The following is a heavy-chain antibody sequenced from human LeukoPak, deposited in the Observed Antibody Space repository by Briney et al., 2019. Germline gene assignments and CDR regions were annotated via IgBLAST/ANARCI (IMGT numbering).Heavy chain of an antibody. CDR3: ARRHNDDSGYDPTHFDY. V-gene: IGHV1-69*04. D-gene: IGHD5-12*01. Sequence: SVKVSCKASGGTFSSYAISWVRQAPGQGLEWMGRIIPILGIANYAQKFQGRVTITADKSTSTAYMELSSLRSEDTAVYYCARRHNDDSGYDPTHFDYWGQGTLVTVSS. J-gene: IGHJ4*02. CDR1: GGTFSSYA. CDR2: IIPILGIA.